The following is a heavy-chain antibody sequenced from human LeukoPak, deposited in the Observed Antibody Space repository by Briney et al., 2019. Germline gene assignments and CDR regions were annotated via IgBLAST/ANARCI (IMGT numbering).Heavy chain of an antibody. V-gene: IGHV4-34*01. CDR3: ARVRVDYYYTMDV. J-gene: IGHJ6*02. CDR2: INHSGST. Sequence: PSETLSLTCAVYGGSFSGYYWSWIRQPPGKGLEWIGEINHSGSTNYNPSLKSRVTISVDTSKNQFSLKLSSVTAADTAVYYCARVRVDYYYTMDVWGQGTTVTVSS. CDR1: GGSFSGYY. D-gene: IGHD2-2*01.